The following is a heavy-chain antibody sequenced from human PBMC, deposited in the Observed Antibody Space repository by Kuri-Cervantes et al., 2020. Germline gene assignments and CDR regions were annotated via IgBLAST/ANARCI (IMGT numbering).Heavy chain of an antibody. D-gene: IGHD5-18*01. CDR1: GYTFTSYY. Sequence: ASVKVSCKASGYTFTSYYMHWVRQAPGQGLEWMGIINPSGGSTSYAQKFQGRVTMTRDTSTSTVYMELSSLRSEDTAVYYCARSGYSYYPDWYFDLWGRGTLVTVSS. CDR3: ARSGYSYYPDWYFDL. J-gene: IGHJ2*01. CDR2: INPSGGST. V-gene: IGHV1-46*01.